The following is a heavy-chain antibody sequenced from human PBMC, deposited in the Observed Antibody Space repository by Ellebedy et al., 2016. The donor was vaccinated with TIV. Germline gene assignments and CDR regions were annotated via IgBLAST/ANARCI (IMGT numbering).Heavy chain of an antibody. V-gene: IGHV1-69*13. CDR2: IIPIFGTA. D-gene: IGHD3-10*01. J-gene: IGHJ5*02. Sequence: AASVKVSCKASGGTFSSYAISWVRQAPGQGLEWMGGIIPIFGTANYAQKFQGRVTITADESTSTAYMELSSLRSEDTAVYYCARDGVSLWFGELLTKKPQYNWFDPWGQGTLVTVSS. CDR3: ARDGVSLWFGELLTKKPQYNWFDP. CDR1: GGTFSSYA.